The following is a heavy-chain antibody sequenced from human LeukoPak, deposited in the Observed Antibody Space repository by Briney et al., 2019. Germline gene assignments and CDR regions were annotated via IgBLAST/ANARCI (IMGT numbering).Heavy chain of an antibody. Sequence: ASVKVSCKASGYTFTGYYMRWVRLAPGQGLEWMGWINPHSGGTKYAQKFQDRVTMTRDTSISTAYMEVSRLRSDDTAVYYCARGYCSGGSCLDYWGQGTLVTVSS. V-gene: IGHV1-2*02. CDR1: GYTFTGYY. CDR2: INPHSGGT. D-gene: IGHD2-15*01. CDR3: ARGYCSGGSCLDY. J-gene: IGHJ4*02.